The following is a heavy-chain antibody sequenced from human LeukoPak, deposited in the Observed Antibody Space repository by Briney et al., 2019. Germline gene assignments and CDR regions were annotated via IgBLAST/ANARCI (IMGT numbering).Heavy chain of an antibody. CDR1: GGSISSYY. Sequence: SETLSLTCTVSGGSISSYYWSWIRQPPGKGLEWIGYIYYSGSNNYNPSIKSRVTISVDTSKNQFSLKLSSVTAADTAVNYCAREYCSSTSCLPSLSYMDVWGKGTTVTVSS. V-gene: IGHV4-59*13. D-gene: IGHD2-2*01. J-gene: IGHJ6*03. CDR2: IYYSGSN. CDR3: AREYCSSTSCLPSLSYMDV.